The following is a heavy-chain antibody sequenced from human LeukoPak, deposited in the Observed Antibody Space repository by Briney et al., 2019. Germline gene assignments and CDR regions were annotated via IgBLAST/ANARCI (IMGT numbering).Heavy chain of an antibody. CDR2: ISRASESI. V-gene: IGHV3-21*04. Sequence: GGSLRLSCEASGFNFNIYSMAWVRQAPGKGLEWVSIISRASESIFYADSVKGRFTISRDNSKNTLYLQMDSLRAEDTAVYYCARTDRTGALGRFRVRSDAFDIWGQGTMVTVSS. D-gene: IGHD3-3*01. CDR1: GFNFNIYS. J-gene: IGHJ3*02. CDR3: ARTDRTGALGRFRVRSDAFDI.